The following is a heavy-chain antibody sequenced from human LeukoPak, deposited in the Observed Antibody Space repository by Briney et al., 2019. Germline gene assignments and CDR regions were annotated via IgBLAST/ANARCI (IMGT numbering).Heavy chain of an antibody. V-gene: IGHV3-30-3*01. CDR2: TDGGNT. Sequence: GRSLRLSCAASGFTFTIYAIHWVRQAPGKGLEWVAVTDGGNTFYADSVKGRFSLSSDNSKNTLYLQMNSLRAEDTAVYYCAKDLIAGPPDYFDYWGQGTLVTVSS. CDR3: AKDLIAGPPDYFDY. J-gene: IGHJ4*02. D-gene: IGHD1-14*01. CDR1: GFTFTIYA.